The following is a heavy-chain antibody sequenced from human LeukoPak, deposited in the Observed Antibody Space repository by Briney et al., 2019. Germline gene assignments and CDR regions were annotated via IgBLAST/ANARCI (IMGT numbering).Heavy chain of an antibody. Sequence: SETLSLTCTVSGGSISSSNYYWGWIRQPPGKGLEWIGSIYYSGSTYYNPSLKSRVTISVDTSKNQFSLKLSSVTAADTAVYYCATNLVGATDYWGQGTLVTVSS. V-gene: IGHV4-39*01. J-gene: IGHJ4*02. CDR1: GGSISSSNYY. D-gene: IGHD1-26*01. CDR3: ATNLVGATDY. CDR2: IYYSGST.